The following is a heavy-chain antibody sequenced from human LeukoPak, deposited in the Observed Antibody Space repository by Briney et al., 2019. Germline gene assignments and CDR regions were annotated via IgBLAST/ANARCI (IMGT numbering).Heavy chain of an antibody. V-gene: IGHV4-59*08. CDR3: ARSRYANVYYFDI. D-gene: IGHD5/OR15-5a*01. CDR1: GASVSSYY. Sequence: SETLSLTCSVSGASVSSYYWSWIRQPPGKGLEWIGYISYSGSTNYKSSLKGRVTISVDTSKNQFSLRLSSVSAADTAVYYCARSRYANVYYFDIWGQGTMVTVSS. CDR2: ISYSGST. J-gene: IGHJ3*02.